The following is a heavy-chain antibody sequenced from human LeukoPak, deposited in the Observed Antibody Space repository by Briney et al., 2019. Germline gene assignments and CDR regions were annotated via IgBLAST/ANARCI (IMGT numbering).Heavy chain of an antibody. J-gene: IGHJ4*02. CDR1: GFTFSSYA. D-gene: IGHD3-22*01. CDR3: AKDPRNYDSSGYYAPTFDY. V-gene: IGHV3-23*01. Sequence: GGSLRLSCAASGFTFSSYAMSWVRQAPGKGLGWVSAISGSGGSTYYADSVKGRFTISRDNSKNTLYLQMNSLRAEDTAVYYCAKDPRNYDSSGYYAPTFDYWGQGTLVTVSS. CDR2: ISGSGGST.